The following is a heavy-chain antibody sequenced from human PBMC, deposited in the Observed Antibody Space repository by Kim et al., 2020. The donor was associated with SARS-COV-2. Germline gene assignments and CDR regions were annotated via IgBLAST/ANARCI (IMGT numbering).Heavy chain of an antibody. CDR3: ARLPDINGWPSDY. D-gene: IGHD6-25*01. J-gene: IGHJ4*02. V-gene: IGHV4-59*08. Sequence: YNPSRKSRLSMSLDTSRNQFSLKLNSVTAADTAVYYCARLPDINGWPSDYWAQGTLVTVSS.